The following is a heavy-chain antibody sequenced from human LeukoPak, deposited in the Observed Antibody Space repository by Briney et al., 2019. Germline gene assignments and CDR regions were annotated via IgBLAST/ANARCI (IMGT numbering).Heavy chain of an antibody. V-gene: IGHV1-2*02. J-gene: IGHJ5*02. CDR1: GYTFTGYY. D-gene: IGHD6-13*01. CDR2: INHNSGGT. Sequence: ASVKVSCKASGYTFTGYYMHWVRQAPGQGLEWMGWINHNSGGTNYAQNFQGRVTMTRDTSISTAYMELSRLRSDDTAVYYCARGMPKIAAAGNSALNGFDPWGQGTLVSVSS. CDR3: ARGMPKIAAAGNSALNGFDP.